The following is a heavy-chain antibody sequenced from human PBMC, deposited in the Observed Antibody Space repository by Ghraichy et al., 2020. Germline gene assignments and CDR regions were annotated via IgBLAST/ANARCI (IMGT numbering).Heavy chain of an antibody. J-gene: IGHJ6*02. V-gene: IGHV4-59*01. CDR2: IYYRGST. CDR3: ARGRDPVYYYYGMDV. CDR1: GGSISSYY. Sequence: SETLSLTCTVSGGSISSYYWSWIRQPPGKGLEWIGYIYYRGSTNYNPSLKSRVTISVDTSKNQFSLKLSYVTAADTAVYYCARGRDPVYYYYGMDVWGQGTTVTVAS. D-gene: IGHD5-24*01.